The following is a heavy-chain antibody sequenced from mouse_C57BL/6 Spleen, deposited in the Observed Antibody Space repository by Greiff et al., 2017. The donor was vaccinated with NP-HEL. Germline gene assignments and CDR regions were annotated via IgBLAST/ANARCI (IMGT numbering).Heavy chain of an antibody. D-gene: IGHD2-4*01. V-gene: IGHV1-64*01. J-gene: IGHJ4*01. Sequence: QVQLQQPGAELVKPGASVKLSCKASGYTFTSYWMHWVKQRPGQGLEWIGMIHPNSGSTNYNEKFKSKATLTVDKSSSTAYMQLSSLTSEDSAVYYCARRGYDYDVCSMDYWGQGTSVTVSS. CDR2: IHPNSGST. CDR3: ARRGYDYDVCSMDY. CDR1: GYTFTSYW.